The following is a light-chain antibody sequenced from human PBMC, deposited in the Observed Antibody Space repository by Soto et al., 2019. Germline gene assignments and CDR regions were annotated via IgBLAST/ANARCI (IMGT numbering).Light chain of an antibody. J-gene: IGLJ2*01. Sequence: QSVLTQPPSVSGAPGQRVTISCTGSSSNIGAGYDAHWYQLLPGTAPKLLIYANNNRPSGVPDRFSGSRSGTSASLAITGLQAEDEADYYCQSYDSSLSASVVFGGGTKLTVL. V-gene: IGLV1-40*01. CDR3: QSYDSSLSASVV. CDR1: SSNIGAGYD. CDR2: ANN.